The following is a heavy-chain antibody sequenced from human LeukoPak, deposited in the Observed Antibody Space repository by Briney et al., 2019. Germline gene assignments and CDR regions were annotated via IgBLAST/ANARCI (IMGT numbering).Heavy chain of an antibody. V-gene: IGHV3-30*18. J-gene: IGHJ4*02. CDR2: ISYDGSNK. Sequence: GGSLRLSCAASGFTFSSYGMHWVRQAPGKGLEWVAVISYDGSNKYYADSVKGRFTVSRDNSKNTLYLQMNSLRAEDTAVYYCAKEGGQWHLDYWGQGTLVTVSS. CDR1: GFTFSSYG. CDR3: AKEGGQWHLDY. D-gene: IGHD6-19*01.